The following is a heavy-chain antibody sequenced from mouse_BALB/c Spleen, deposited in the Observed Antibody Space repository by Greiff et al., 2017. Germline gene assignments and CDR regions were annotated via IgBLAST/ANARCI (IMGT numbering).Heavy chain of an antibody. D-gene: IGHD1-2*01. V-gene: IGHV5-9-4*01. CDR2: ISSGGSYT. CDR3: AMEGIQYYGFDY. Sequence: DVQLEESGGGLVKPGGSLKLSCAASGFTFSSYGMSWVRQAPETRLEWVAEISSGGSYTYYPDTVTGRFTISRDNAKNTLYLEMSSLRSEDTAMYYCAMEGIQYYGFDYWGQGTTLTVSS. CDR1: GFTFSSYG. J-gene: IGHJ2*01.